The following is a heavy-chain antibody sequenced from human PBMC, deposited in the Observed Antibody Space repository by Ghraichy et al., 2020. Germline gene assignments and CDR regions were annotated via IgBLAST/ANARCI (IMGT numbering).Heavy chain of an antibody. CDR1: GYNFATYW. Sequence: GESLNISCKGSGYNFATYWIAWVRQMPGKGLEWMGIIYPSDSDTRYSPSFQGQVTISVDNYIETAYLQWSSLKASDTAMYYCARRDSPLGGPYGLGVWGQGTTVIVSS. V-gene: IGHV5-51*01. CDR3: ARRDSPLGGPYGLGV. D-gene: IGHD2-15*01. CDR2: IYPSDSDT. J-gene: IGHJ6*02.